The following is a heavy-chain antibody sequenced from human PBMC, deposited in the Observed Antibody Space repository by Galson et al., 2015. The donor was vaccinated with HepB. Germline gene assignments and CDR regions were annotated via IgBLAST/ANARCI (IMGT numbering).Heavy chain of an antibody. Sequence: SVKVSRKASGYTFTAYYMHWVRQAPGQGFEWMGWINPNSGATYYAQKFRGRVTMTRDLSTNTAYMDLSRLKTDDSAVYYCSRVLPYGDGNANDFWGQGTPVTVSS. D-gene: IGHD1-1*01. J-gene: IGHJ4*02. CDR2: INPNSGAT. CDR1: GYTFTAYY. CDR3: SRVLPYGDGNANDF. V-gene: IGHV1-2*02.